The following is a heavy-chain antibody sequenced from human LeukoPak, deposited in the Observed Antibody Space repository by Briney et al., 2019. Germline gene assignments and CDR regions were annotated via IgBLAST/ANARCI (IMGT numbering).Heavy chain of an antibody. D-gene: IGHD3-22*01. Sequence: SVKVSCKASGGTFSSYAISWVRQAPGQGLEWMGGIIPIFGTANYAQKFQGRVTITTDESTSTAYMELSSLRSEDTAVYYCATSTYYYDSSGYYYYYMDVWGKGTTVTVSS. CDR1: GGTFSSYA. J-gene: IGHJ6*03. CDR2: IIPIFGTA. V-gene: IGHV1-69*05. CDR3: ATSTYYYDSSGYYYYYMDV.